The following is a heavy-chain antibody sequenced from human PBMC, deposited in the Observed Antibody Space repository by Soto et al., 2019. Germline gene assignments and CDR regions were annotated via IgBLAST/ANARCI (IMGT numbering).Heavy chain of an antibody. Sequence: GGSLRLSCTASRFTFETYAMYWVRQAPGKGLECVAAIVDDGRKKNYAASVKGRFTVSRDNSRNTLYLQMSSLTGADTALYFCATGGSGPQTYFSSGLDVWWQGTTVTVSS. J-gene: IGHJ6*01. V-gene: IGHV3-33*01. CDR2: IVDDGRKK. CDR1: RFTFETYA. D-gene: IGHD3-10*01. CDR3: ATGGSGPQTYFSSGLDV.